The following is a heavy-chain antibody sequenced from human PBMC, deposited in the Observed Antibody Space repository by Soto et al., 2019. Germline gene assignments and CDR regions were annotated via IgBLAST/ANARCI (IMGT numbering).Heavy chain of an antibody. CDR2: IWYDGGNK. Sequence: QVQLVESGGGVVQPGRSLRLSCAASAFNFSSYVMHWVRQAPGKGLEWVAVIWYDGGNKYYANSVKGRFTISRDNSKTTVYLQMNSRRAEDTAVYYCARDGQWLPRDGLRSSYYFDYWGKGPLVTVSS. D-gene: IGHD6-19*01. J-gene: IGHJ4*02. V-gene: IGHV3-33*01. CDR1: AFNFSSYV. CDR3: ARDGQWLPRDGLRSSYYFDY.